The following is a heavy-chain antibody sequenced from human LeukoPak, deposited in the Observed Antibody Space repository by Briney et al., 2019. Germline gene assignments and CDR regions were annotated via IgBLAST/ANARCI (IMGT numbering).Heavy chain of an antibody. CDR1: GGSISSGGYY. V-gene: IGHV4-31*03. CDR3: ARALVTSTWPYNWFDH. J-gene: IGHJ5*02. CDR2: MPYNGNT. Sequence: SETLSLTCTVSGGSISSGGYYWSWIRQHPGEGLEWIGYMPYNGNTYYNPSLKSRVTISVDASKNQFSLKLSSVTAADTAVYHCARALVTSTWPYNWFDHWGQGTLVTVSS. D-gene: IGHD6-13*01.